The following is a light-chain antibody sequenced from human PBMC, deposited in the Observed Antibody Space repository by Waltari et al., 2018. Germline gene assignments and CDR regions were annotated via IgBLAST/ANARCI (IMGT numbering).Light chain of an antibody. CDR3: QTGGHGTWV. Sequence: QLVLTQSPSASASLGVSVKLTCTLSSWHSSNIIASLQQQPEKGPRYLMKVNSDGSHSKGDEIPDRLSGSSSGAERYLTISSLQSEDEADYYCQTGGHGTWVFGGGTKLTVL. CDR1: SWHSSNI. CDR2: VNSDGSH. J-gene: IGLJ3*02. V-gene: IGLV4-69*01.